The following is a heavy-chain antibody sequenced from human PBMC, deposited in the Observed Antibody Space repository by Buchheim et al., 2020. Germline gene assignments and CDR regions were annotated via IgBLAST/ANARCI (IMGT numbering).Heavy chain of an antibody. V-gene: IGHV3-33*01. CDR1: GFTFSSYG. D-gene: IGHD6-19*01. J-gene: IGHJ4*02. CDR2: IWYDGSNK. Sequence: QVQLVESGGGVVQPGRSLRLSCAASGFTFSSYGVHWVRQAPGKGLEWVAVIWYDGSNKYYADSVKGRFTISRDNSKNTPYLQMNSLRAEDTAVYYCARSIAVAGMRNYFDYWGQGTL. CDR3: ARSIAVAGMRNYFDY.